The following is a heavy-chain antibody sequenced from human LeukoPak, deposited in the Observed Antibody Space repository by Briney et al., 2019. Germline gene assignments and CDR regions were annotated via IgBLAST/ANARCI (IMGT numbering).Heavy chain of an antibody. CDR3: ARVQQQWLILDALDI. D-gene: IGHD6-19*01. J-gene: IGHJ3*02. CDR2: ISYDGSNK. Sequence: GGSLRLSCAASGFTFRSYGMHWVRQAPGKGLEWVAVISYDGSNKYYADSVKGRVTISRDTSKNTLYLQMDSLRAEDTAVYYCARVQQQWLILDALDIWGHGTMVTVSS. V-gene: IGHV3-30*03. CDR1: GFTFRSYG.